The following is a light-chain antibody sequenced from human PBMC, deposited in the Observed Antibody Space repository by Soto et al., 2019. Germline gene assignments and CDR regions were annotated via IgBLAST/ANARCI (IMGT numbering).Light chain of an antibody. J-gene: IGLJ1*01. V-gene: IGLV2-14*01. CDR3: CSYTTSNTRQIV. CDR1: SSDVGGYNY. Sequence: ALTQPASVSGSPGQSITISCTGTSSDVGGYNYVSWYQQHPGKAPKFMIYDVSNRPSGVSNRFSGSKSGNTASLTISGLQAEDEADYYCCSYTTSNTRQIVFGTGTKLTVL. CDR2: DVS.